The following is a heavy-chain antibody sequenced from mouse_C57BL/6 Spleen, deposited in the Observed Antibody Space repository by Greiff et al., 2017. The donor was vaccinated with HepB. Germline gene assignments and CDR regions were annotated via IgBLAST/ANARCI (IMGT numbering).Heavy chain of an antibody. D-gene: IGHD1-1*01. CDR1: GFTFTDYY. CDR3: ARYPYYYGSSYGDYAMDY. V-gene: IGHV7-3*01. CDR2: IRNKANGYTT. J-gene: IGHJ4*01. Sequence: EVQLVESGGGLVQPGGSLSLSCAASGFTFTDYYMGWVRQPPGKALEWLGFIRNKANGYTTEYSASVKGRFTISRDNSQSILYLQMNALRAEDSATYYCARYPYYYGSSYGDYAMDYWGQGTSVTVSS.